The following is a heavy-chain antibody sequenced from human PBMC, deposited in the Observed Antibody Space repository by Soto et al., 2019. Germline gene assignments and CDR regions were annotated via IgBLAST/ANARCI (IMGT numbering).Heavy chain of an antibody. CDR1: GGSISSYY. CDR2: IYYSGST. Sequence: PSETLSLTCTVSGGSISSYYWSWIRQPPGKGLGWIGYIYYSGSTNYNPSLKSRVTISVDTSKNQFSLKLSSVTAADTAVYYCARERYRGSSWEFDYWGQGTLVTVSS. V-gene: IGHV4-59*01. CDR3: ARERYRGSSWEFDY. J-gene: IGHJ4*02. D-gene: IGHD6-13*01.